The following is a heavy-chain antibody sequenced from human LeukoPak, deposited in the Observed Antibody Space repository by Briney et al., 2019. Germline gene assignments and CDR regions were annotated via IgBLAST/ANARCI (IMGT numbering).Heavy chain of an antibody. V-gene: IGHV1-18*01. D-gene: IGHD3-22*01. CDR1: GGTFSSYA. J-gene: IGHJ4*02. Sequence: ASVKVSCKASGGTFSSYAISWVRRAPGQGLEWMGWISAYNGNTNYAQKLQGRVTMTTGTSTSTAYMELRSLRSDDTAVYYCARTPTYYYDSSGYDTDYWGQGTLVTVSS. CDR2: ISAYNGNT. CDR3: ARTPTYYYDSSGYDTDY.